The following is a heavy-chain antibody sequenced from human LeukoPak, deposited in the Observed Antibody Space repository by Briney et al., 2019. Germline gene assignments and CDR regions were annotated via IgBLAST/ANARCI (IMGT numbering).Heavy chain of an antibody. CDR3: ARGQDIVVVVAATDYFDY. J-gene: IGHJ4*02. CDR1: GFTFSSYG. CDR2: ISYDGSNK. V-gene: IGHV3-30*03. Sequence: GGSLRLSCVASGFTFSSYGMHWVRQAPGKGLEWVAVISYDGSNKYYADSVKGRFTISRDNAKNSLYLQMNSLRAEDTAVYYCARGQDIVVVVAATDYFDYWGQGTLVTVSS. D-gene: IGHD2-15*01.